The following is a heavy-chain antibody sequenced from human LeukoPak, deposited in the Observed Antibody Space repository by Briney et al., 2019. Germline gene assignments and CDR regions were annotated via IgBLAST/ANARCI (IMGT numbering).Heavy chain of an antibody. V-gene: IGHV5-10-1*01. CDR3: ARYAPGDYYFGY. Sequence: GESLKFSCKGSGYTFTSYWISWVRQMPGKGLEWMGRIDPSDSYTNYSPSFQGHVTISADKSISAVYLQWRSLKASDTAIYYCARYAPGDYYFGYWGQGTLATVSS. CDR2: IDPSDSYT. CDR1: GYTFTSYW. D-gene: IGHD1-26*01. J-gene: IGHJ4*02.